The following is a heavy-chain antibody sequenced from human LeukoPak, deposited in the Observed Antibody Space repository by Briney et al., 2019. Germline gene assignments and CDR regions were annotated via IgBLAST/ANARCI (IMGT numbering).Heavy chain of an antibody. CDR3: ARGHYDLNV. J-gene: IGHJ6*02. CDR2: INQDGGEK. Sequence: PGGSLRLSCAASGLTFSGSWMSWVRQAPGKGLEWVAHINQDGGEKNYVDSVKGRFTISRDNAENSLYLQMNSLRVEDSAVYYCARGHYDLNVWGQGTMVTVSS. CDR1: GLTFSGSW. V-gene: IGHV3-7*05.